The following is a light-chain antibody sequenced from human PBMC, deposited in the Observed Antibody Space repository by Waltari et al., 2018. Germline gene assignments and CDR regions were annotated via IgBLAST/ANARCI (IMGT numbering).Light chain of an antibody. CDR2: GAS. J-gene: IGKJ3*01. CDR1: QSVRTN. V-gene: IGKV3-15*01. CDR3: HEYEYWPPGT. Sequence: EIVMTQSPATLSVSPGDRPTLSCRASQSVRTNLAWFQQKPGQPPRLLISGASTRATGIPARFSGGGSWTEFSLTITGLQSEDFAVSYCHEYEYWPPGTFGPGTKVEIK.